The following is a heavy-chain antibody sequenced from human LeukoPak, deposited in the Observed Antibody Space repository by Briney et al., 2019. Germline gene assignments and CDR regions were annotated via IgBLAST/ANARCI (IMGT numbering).Heavy chain of an antibody. CDR1: GGSISSYY. V-gene: IGHV4-59*01. CDR2: IYYSGST. CDR3: ARESTSCYMCYYYMDV. J-gene: IGHJ6*03. Sequence: SETLSLTCTVSGGSISSYYWSWIRQPPGKGLEWIGYIYYSGSTNYNPPLKSRVTISVDTSKNQFSLKLSSVTAADTAVYYCARESTSCYMCYYYMDVWGKGTTVTVSS. D-gene: IGHD2-2*02.